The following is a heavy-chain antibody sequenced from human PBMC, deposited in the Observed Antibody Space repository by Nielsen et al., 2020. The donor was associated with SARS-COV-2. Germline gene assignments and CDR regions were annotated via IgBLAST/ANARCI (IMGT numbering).Heavy chain of an antibody. V-gene: IGHV3-30*18. D-gene: IGHD1-26*01. Sequence: GGSLRLSCAASGFTFSSYGMHWVRQAPGKGLEWVAVISYDGSNKYYADSVKGQFTISRDNSKNTLYLQMNSLRAEDTAVYYCAKVETGGGTIDYWGQGTLVTVSS. J-gene: IGHJ4*02. CDR3: AKVETGGGTIDY. CDR1: GFTFSSYG. CDR2: ISYDGSNK.